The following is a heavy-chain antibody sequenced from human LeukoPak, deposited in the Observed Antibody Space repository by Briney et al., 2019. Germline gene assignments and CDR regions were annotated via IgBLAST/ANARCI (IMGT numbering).Heavy chain of an antibody. V-gene: IGHV3-23*01. CDR2: FTSSGGST. D-gene: IGHD2-15*01. J-gene: IGHJ4*02. Sequence: GGSLRLSCAASGFTFSSYAMTWVRQAPGKGLEWVSTFTSSGGSTYYADSVKGRFTISRDSSKNTLFLQMNGLRAEDTAVYYCAKYCSGGNCYSGLYWGQGTLVTVSS. CDR1: GFTFSSYA. CDR3: AKYCSGGNCYSGLY.